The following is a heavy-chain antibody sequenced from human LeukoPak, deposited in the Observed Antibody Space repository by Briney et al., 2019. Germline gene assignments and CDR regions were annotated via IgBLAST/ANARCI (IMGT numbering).Heavy chain of an antibody. Sequence: SETLSLTCTVSGGSISSSSYYWGWIRQPPGKGLEWIGSIYYSGSTYYNPSLKSRVTISVDTSKNQFSLKLSSVTAADTAVYYCARDSRFDPWGQGTLVTVSS. V-gene: IGHV4-39*07. J-gene: IGHJ5*02. CDR3: ARDSRFDP. CDR2: IYYSGST. CDR1: GGSISSSSYY.